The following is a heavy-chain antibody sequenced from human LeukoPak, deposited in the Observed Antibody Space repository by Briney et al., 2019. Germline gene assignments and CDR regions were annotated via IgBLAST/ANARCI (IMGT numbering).Heavy chain of an antibody. J-gene: IGHJ5*01. CDR1: GFMFHDYV. CDR3: TRSPSFTLGGGYLDS. V-gene: IGHV3-9*01. Sequence: GGSLRLSCVGSGFMFHDYVMHWVRQAPGKGPGWVSGLSWNSDLIGYADSVKGRFTISRDNDRNTVYIQMNSLTVEATAFYYCTRSPSFTLGGGYLDSWGQGSLVTVSS. D-gene: IGHD3-22*01. CDR2: LSWNSDLI.